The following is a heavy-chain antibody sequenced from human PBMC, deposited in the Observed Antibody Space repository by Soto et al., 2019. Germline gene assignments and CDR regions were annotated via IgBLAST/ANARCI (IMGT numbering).Heavy chain of an antibody. CDR1: GGSFSGYY. CDR2: INHSGST. D-gene: IGHD2-8*01. V-gene: IGHV4-34*01. CDR3: ARDRPPLLDRYCTNGVCGSGVMDV. Sequence: SETLSLTCAVYGGSFSGYYWSWIRQPPGKGLEWIGEINHSGSTNYNPSLKSRVTISVDTSKNQFSLKLSSVTAADTAVYYCARDRPPLLDRYCTNGVCGSGVMDVRGQGTTLTVSS. J-gene: IGHJ6*02.